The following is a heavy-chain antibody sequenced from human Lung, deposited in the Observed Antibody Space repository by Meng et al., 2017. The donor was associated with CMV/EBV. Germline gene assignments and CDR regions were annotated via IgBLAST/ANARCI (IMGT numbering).Heavy chain of an antibody. Sequence: ASVKVSCKASGYTFTSYYMHWVRQAPGQRLEWTGIINPSHGSTSYAQKFQGRVTITADESTSTAYMELSSLRSEDTAVYYSARGGERVTVDYWGQGTLVTVSS. J-gene: IGHJ4*02. CDR1: GYTFTSYY. D-gene: IGHD1-1*01. CDR3: ARGGERVTVDY. V-gene: IGHV1-46*01. CDR2: INPSHGST.